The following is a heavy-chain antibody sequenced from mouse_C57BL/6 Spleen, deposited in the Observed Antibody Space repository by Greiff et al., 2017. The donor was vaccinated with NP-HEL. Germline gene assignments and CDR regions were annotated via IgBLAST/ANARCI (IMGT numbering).Heavy chain of an antibody. CDR3: ARGLTGTDFDY. CDR2: INYDGSST. J-gene: IGHJ2*01. CDR1: GFTFSDYY. V-gene: IGHV5-16*01. Sequence: EVMLVESEGGLVQPGSSMKLSCTASGFTFSDYYMAWVRQVPEKGLEWVANINYDGSSTYYLDSLKSRFIISRDNAKNILYLQMSSLKSEDTATYYCARGLTGTDFDYWGQSTTLTVSS. D-gene: IGHD4-1*01.